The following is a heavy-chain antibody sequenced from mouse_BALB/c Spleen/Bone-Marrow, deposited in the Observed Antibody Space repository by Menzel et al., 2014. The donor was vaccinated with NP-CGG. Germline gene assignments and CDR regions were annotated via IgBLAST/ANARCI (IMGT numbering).Heavy chain of an antibody. CDR3: ATYYYGSSLFAY. CDR2: IDPANVNT. CDR1: GFNIKNTY. V-gene: IGHV14-3*02. Sequence: EVKLVESGAELVKPGASVKLSCTASGFNIKNTYIHWVKQRPERGLEWIGRIDPANVNTKYDPKFQGKATITADTSSNTAYLQLSSLTSEDTAVYYCATYYYGSSLFAYWGQGTLVTVSA. J-gene: IGHJ3*01. D-gene: IGHD1-1*01.